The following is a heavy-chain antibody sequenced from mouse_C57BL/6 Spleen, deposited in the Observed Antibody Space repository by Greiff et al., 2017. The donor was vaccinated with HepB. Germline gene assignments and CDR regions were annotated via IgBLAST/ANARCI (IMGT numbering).Heavy chain of an antibody. CDR2: IYPRSGNT. V-gene: IGHV1-81*01. CDR3: ARDYGTVVAKNYFDY. J-gene: IGHJ2*01. CDR1: GYTFTSYG. Sequence: VQLQQSGAELARPGASVKLSCKASGYTFTSYGISWVKQRTGQGLEWIGEIYPRSGNTYYNEKFKGKATLTADKSSCTAYMELRSLTSEDSAVYFCARDYGTVVAKNYFDYWGQGTTLTVSS. D-gene: IGHD1-1*01.